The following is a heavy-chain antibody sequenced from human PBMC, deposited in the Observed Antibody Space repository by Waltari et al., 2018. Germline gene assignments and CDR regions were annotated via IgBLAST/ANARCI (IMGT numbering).Heavy chain of an antibody. V-gene: IGHV3-7*03. CDR2: IKEDGSEI. CDR1: GFAFSTTW. J-gene: IGHJ4*02. CDR3: AASTAWYGTYFDY. D-gene: IGHD6-19*01. Sequence: DVRLAESGGGLVQPGGSLRLSCSTSGFAFSTTWMSWVRQAPGKGLEWVANIKEDGSEIYYVDSVKGRFTLSRDNTKNSLFLQMNSLKPDDTAVYYCAASTAWYGTYFDYWGQGSLVTVA.